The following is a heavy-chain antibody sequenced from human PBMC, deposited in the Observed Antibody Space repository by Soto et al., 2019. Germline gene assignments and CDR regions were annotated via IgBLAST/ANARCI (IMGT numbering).Heavy chain of an antibody. J-gene: IGHJ4*02. Sequence: GGSLRLSCAASGFTFSSYGMHWVRQAPGKGLEWVAVIWYDGSNKYYADSVKGRFTISRDNSKNTLYLQMNSLRAEDTAVYYCARDSGSYSDYFDYWGQGTLVTVSS. CDR3: ARDSGSYSDYFDY. CDR2: IWYDGSNK. CDR1: GFTFSSYG. V-gene: IGHV3-33*01. D-gene: IGHD1-26*01.